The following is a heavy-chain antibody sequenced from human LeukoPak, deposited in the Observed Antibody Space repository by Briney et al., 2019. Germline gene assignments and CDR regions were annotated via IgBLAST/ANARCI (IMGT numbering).Heavy chain of an antibody. V-gene: IGHV1-2*02. J-gene: IGHJ4*02. Sequence: WASVKVSCKASGYTFTGHYIHWVRQAPGQGLEWMGWINPNSGGSYSTQKFQGRVTMTRDTSITTAYMELSRLTSDDTAVYYCAHLLGGRDHWGQGALVTVSS. CDR3: AHLLGGRDH. D-gene: IGHD3-16*01. CDR1: GYTFTGHY. CDR2: INPNSGGS.